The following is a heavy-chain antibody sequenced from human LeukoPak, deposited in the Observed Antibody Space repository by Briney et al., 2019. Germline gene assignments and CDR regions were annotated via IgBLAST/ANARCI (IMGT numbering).Heavy chain of an antibody. D-gene: IGHD3-10*01. V-gene: IGHV3-23*01. CDR2: ISASGFST. J-gene: IGHJ6*02. Sequence: GGSLRLSCVASGFTFNSYAMGWVRQAPGKGLEWVSGISASGFSTYYAGSVKGRFTVSRDNSKTSLSLRMNSLRAEDTAVYYCAKVGEWPGNFYYNGIDIWGQGTTVTVSS. CDR3: AKVGEWPGNFYYNGIDI. CDR1: GFTFNSYA.